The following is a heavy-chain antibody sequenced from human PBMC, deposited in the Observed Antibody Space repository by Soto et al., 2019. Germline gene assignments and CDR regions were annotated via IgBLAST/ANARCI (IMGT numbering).Heavy chain of an antibody. J-gene: IGHJ4*02. CDR2: IYHSGST. V-gene: IGHV4-30-2*01. CDR3: ARKGYDFWSGYFDY. CDR1: GGSISSGGYS. D-gene: IGHD3-3*01. Sequence: PSETLSLTCAVSGGSISSGGYSWSWIRQPPGKGLEWIGYIYHSGSTYYNPSLKSRVTISVDRSKNQFPLKLSSVTAADTAVYYCARKGYDFWSGYFDYWGQGTLVTVSS.